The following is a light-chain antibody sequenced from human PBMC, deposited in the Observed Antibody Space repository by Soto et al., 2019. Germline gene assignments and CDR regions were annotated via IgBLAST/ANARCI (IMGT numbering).Light chain of an antibody. CDR2: SAS. CDR1: QSVTNNY. J-gene: IGKJ4*01. Sequence: EIVLTQSPGTLSLSPGEGATLSCRASQSVTNNYLAWYQQKPGQAPRLLMYSASSRATGIPNRFSGRGFGTDFPLTSNRLEPEDSAVYFCHQYGSSALTFGGGTKVEI. CDR3: HQYGSSALT. V-gene: IGKV3-20*01.